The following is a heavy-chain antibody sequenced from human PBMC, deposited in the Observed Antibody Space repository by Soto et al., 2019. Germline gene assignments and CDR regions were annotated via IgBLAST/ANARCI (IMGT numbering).Heavy chain of an antibody. CDR1: GGSISTDSYY. Sequence: SETLSLTCTVSGGSISTDSYYWGWIRQPPGKGLEWIGSIYYSGSTYYSPSLESRITISVDTSKNQFSLKMSSVTAADTAAYYCARHFSRGWIYHYGLDVWGQGTTVTVSS. CDR3: ARHFSRGWIYHYGLDV. D-gene: IGHD6-19*01. CDR2: IYYSGST. J-gene: IGHJ6*02. V-gene: IGHV4-39*01.